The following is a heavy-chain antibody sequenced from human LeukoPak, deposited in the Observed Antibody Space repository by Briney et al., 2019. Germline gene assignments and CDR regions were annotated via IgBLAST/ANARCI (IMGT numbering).Heavy chain of an antibody. V-gene: IGHV3-30*18. CDR2: ISYDGSNN. CDR1: GFTFSSYG. D-gene: IGHD4-17*01. J-gene: IGHJ6*03. Sequence: PGGSLRLSCAASGFTFSSYGMHWVRQAPGKGLEWVAVISYDGSNNDYADSVKGRFTISRDNSKNTLYLQMNSLRAEDTAVYYCAKDSTLYGEYLDVWGKGTTVTVSS. CDR3: AKDSTLYGEYLDV.